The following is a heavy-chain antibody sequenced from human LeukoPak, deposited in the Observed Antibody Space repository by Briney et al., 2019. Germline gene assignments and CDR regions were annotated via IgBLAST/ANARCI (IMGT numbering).Heavy chain of an antibody. CDR3: ARLYSSSLGRVFDY. J-gene: IGHJ4*02. V-gene: IGHV4-59*01. D-gene: IGHD6-13*01. Sequence: SETLSLTCTVSGGSISSYYWSWVRQPPGKGLEWIGYIYYSGSTNYNPSLKRRITISVDTSKNQFSLKLSSVTAADTAVYYCARLYSSSLGRVFDYWGQGTLVTVSS. CDR2: IYYSGST. CDR1: GGSISSYY.